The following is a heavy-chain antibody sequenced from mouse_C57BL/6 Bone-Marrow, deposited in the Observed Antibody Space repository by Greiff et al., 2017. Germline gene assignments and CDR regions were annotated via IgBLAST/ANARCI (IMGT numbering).Heavy chain of an antibody. V-gene: IGHV1-15*01. CDR2: IDPETGGH. D-gene: IGHD2-1*01. CDR1: GYTFTDYE. J-gene: IGHJ2*01. Sequence: QVQLQQSGAELVRPGASVTLSCKASGYTFTDYEMHWVKQTPVPGLEWIGAIDPETGGHAYTQKFKGKALLTADKSSSTAYMDLRSLTSEDSAVYYCTIEEGNSGFYSYYFDYWGQGTTLTVSS. CDR3: TIEEGNSGFYSYYFDY.